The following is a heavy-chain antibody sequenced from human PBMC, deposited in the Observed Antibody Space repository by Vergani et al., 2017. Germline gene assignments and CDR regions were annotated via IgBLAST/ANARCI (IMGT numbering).Heavy chain of an antibody. CDR3: ARDPLPLYGMDV. Sequence: QVQLVQSGAEVKKPGSSVKVSCKASGGTFSSYTISWVRQAPGQGLEWMGRIIPILGIANYAQKFQGRVTITADKSTSTAYMELSSLRSEDTVVYYCARDPLPLYGMDVWGQGTTVTVSS. CDR1: GGTFSSYT. CDR2: IIPILGIA. J-gene: IGHJ6*02. V-gene: IGHV1-69*08.